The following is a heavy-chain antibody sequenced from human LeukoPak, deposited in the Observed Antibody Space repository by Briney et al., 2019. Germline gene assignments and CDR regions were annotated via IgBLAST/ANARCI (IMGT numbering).Heavy chain of an antibody. Sequence: GGSLRLSCAASGFTFSNYVMTWVRQAPGKGPEWVSAIIGSGFGTYYADSVKGRFTISRDNSKNTLYLQMNSLRAEDTAVYYCARVGSTYYFDYWGQGTLVTVSS. CDR3: ARVGSTYYFDY. V-gene: IGHV3-23*01. J-gene: IGHJ4*02. CDR2: IIGSGFGT. CDR1: GFTFSNYV.